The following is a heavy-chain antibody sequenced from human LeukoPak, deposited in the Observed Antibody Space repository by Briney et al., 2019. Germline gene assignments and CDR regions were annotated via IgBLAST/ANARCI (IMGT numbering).Heavy chain of an antibody. J-gene: IGHJ4*02. CDR2: ISSSSSTI. D-gene: IGHD6-13*01. CDR1: GFTFSSYS. CDR3: ARGNSSLGPFFDY. Sequence: GGSLRLSCAASGFTFSSYSMNWVRQAPGKGLEWVSYISSSSSTIYYADSVKGRFTISRDNAKNSLYLQMNSLRAEDTAVYYCARGNSSLGPFFDYWGQGTLVTVSS. V-gene: IGHV3-48*04.